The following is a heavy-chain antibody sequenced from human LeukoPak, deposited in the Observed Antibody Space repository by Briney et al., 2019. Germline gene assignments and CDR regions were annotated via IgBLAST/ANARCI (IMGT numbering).Heavy chain of an antibody. J-gene: IGHJ2*01. CDR3: ARRVSRSYYDSSGYGGWYFDL. D-gene: IGHD3-22*01. V-gene: IGHV1-69*01. Sequence: ASVKVSCKASGGTFGSYAISWVRQAPGQGLEWMGGIIPIFGTANYAQKFQGRVTITADESTSTAYMELSSLRSEDTAVYYCARRVSRSYYDSSGYGGWYFDLWGRGTLVTVSS. CDR1: GGTFGSYA. CDR2: IIPIFGTA.